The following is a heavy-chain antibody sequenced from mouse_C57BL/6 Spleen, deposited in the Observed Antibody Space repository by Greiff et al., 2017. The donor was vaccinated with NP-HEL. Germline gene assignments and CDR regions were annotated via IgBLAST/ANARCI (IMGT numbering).Heavy chain of an antibody. CDR3: ARQYYGSSFFDY. V-gene: IGHV1-55*01. J-gene: IGHJ2*01. CDR1: GYTFTSYW. D-gene: IGHD1-1*01. CDR2: IYPGSGST. Sequence: QVHVKQSGAELVKPGASVKMSCKASGYTFTSYWITWVKQRPGQGLEWIGDIYPGSGSTNYNEKFKSKATLTVDTSSSTAYMQLSSLTSEDSAVYYCARQYYGSSFFDYWGQGTTLTVSS.